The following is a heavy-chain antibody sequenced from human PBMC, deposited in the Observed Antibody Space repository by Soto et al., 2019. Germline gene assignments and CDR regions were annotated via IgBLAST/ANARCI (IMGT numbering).Heavy chain of an antibody. CDR1: GFTFSSYW. CDR2: IKQDGSEK. CDR3: ARGYSSSYWAYYSGMDV. Sequence: EVQLVESGGGLVQPGGSLRLSCAASGFTFSSYWMSWVRQAPGKGLEWVANIKQDGSEKYYVDSVKGRFTISRDNAKNSLYLQMNSLRSEDTAVYYCARGYSSSYWAYYSGMDVWGQGTTVTVSS. J-gene: IGHJ6*02. V-gene: IGHV3-7*03. D-gene: IGHD6-13*01.